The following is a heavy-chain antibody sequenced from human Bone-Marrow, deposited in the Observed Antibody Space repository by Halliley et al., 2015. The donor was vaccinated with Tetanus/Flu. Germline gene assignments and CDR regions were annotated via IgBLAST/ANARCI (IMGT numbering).Heavy chain of an antibody. CDR2: ISGSGGST. Sequence: SLRLSCAASGFTFSSYTMSWVRQVPGKGLEWVSNISGSGGSTFYTDSVKGRFTISRDNSKNTLYLQMNSLRAEVTAGHYCAKDIGVVGIWFVPRGRGTLVSVSS. CDR3: AKDIGVVGIWFVP. CDR1: GFTFSSYT. D-gene: IGHD6-19*01. V-gene: IGHV3-23*01. J-gene: IGHJ5*02.